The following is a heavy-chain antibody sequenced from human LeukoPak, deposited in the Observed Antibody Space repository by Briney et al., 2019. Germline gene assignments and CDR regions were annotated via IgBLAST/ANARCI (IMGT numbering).Heavy chain of an antibody. J-gene: IGHJ4*02. CDR1: GFTFDNYA. D-gene: IGHD6-13*01. CDR2: ISGGGGST. CDR3: AKVLGSSSWYSLGY. Sequence: SGGSLRLSCAASGFTFDNYAMHWVRQAPGKGLEWVSLISGGGGSTSYADSVKGRFTISRDSSKGSLYLQMNSLTTEDTALYYCAKVLGSSSWYSLGYWGQGTLVTVSS. V-gene: IGHV3-43*02.